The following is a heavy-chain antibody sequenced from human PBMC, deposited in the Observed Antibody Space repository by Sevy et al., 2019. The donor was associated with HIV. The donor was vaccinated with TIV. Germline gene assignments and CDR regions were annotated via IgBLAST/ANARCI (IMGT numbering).Heavy chain of an antibody. Sequence: ASVKVSCKASGGTFYSYAISWVRQAPGQGLEWMGGIIPIFGATNYAQKFQGRVTITADESTSAAYMELSSLRSEDTAVYYCARAEKAVTGTAFGYWGQGTLVTVSS. CDR2: IIPIFGAT. CDR1: GGTFYSYA. V-gene: IGHV1-69*13. CDR3: ARAEKAVTGTAFGY. D-gene: IGHD6-19*01. J-gene: IGHJ4*02.